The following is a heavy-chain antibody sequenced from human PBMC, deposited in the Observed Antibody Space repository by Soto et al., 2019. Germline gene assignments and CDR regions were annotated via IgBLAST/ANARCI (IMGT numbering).Heavy chain of an antibody. CDR2: VNHSGTT. J-gene: IGHJ6*02. CDR1: GGSVSSGGDS. D-gene: IGHD3-10*01. CDR3: ARVLLWLVELSYDRGYFYYSMDV. V-gene: IGHV4-61*08. Sequence: PSETLSLTCTVSGGSVSSGGDSWTWIRQPPGKGLEWIGYVNHSGTTNYNPSVTSRVTMSVDTSKNQFSLKLNSVTAADTAVYYCARVLLWLVELSYDRGYFYYSMDVWGQGTTVTVSS.